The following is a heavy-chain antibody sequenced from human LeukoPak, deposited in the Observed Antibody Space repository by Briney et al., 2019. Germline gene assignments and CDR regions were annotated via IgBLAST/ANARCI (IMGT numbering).Heavy chain of an antibody. CDR2: INPSGDST. V-gene: IGHV1-46*01. D-gene: IGHD6-13*01. J-gene: IGHJ3*02. CDR3: ARSLGKVPPGIAAAGTGRNAFDI. Sequence: ASVKVSCKASGYTFTSYYMHWVRQAPGQGLAWMGIINPSGDSTSYAQKFQGRVTMTRDMSTSTVYMELSSLRSEDTAVYYCARSLGKVPPGIAAAGTGRNAFDIWGQGTMVTVSS. CDR1: GYTFTSYY.